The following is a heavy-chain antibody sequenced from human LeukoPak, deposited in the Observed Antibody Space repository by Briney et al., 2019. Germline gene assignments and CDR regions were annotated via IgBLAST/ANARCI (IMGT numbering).Heavy chain of an antibody. Sequence: ASVKVSCKASGYTFTGYYMHWVRQAPGQGLEWMGWINPNSGGTNYAQKFQGRVTMTRDTSISTAYMELSRLRSDDTAVYYCARVWKDYGEMNAFDIWGQGTMVTVSS. J-gene: IGHJ3*02. CDR2: INPNSGGT. V-gene: IGHV1-2*02. D-gene: IGHD4-17*01. CDR1: GYTFTGYY. CDR3: ARVWKDYGEMNAFDI.